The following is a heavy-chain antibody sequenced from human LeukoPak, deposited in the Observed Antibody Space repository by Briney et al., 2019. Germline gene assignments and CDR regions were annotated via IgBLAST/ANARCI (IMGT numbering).Heavy chain of an antibody. D-gene: IGHD4-17*01. CDR2: ISYDGSNK. J-gene: IGHJ6*02. V-gene: IGHV3-30*18. Sequence: GGSLRLSCAASGFTFSSYSMNWVRQAPGKGLEWVAVISYDGSNKYYADSVKGRFTISRDNSKNTLYLQMNSLRAEDTAVYYCAKDSTPTEDYYYGMDVWGQGTTVTVSS. CDR3: AKDSTPTEDYYYGMDV. CDR1: GFTFSSYS.